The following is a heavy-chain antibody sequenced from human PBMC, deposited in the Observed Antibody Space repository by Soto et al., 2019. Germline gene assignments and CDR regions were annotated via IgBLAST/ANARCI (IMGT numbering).Heavy chain of an antibody. D-gene: IGHD6-13*01. Sequence: SVKVSCKASGGTFSSYATSWVRQAPGQGLEWMGGIIPIFGTANYAQKFQGRVTITADESTSTAYMELSSLRSEDTAVYYCARGGSSSWSSYYYYGMEVWGQGTRVTVPS. V-gene: IGHV1-69*13. CDR2: IIPIFGTA. J-gene: IGHJ6*02. CDR1: GGTFSSYA. CDR3: ARGGSSSWSSYYYYGMEV.